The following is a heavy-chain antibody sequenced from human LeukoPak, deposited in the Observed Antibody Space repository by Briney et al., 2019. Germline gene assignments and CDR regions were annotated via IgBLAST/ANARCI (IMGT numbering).Heavy chain of an antibody. D-gene: IGHD3-22*01. Sequence: GGSLRLSCTASGFTFSSYSMNWVRQALGKGLEWVSYISGSGSTIHYADSVKGRFTISRDNARNSLYLQMNSLRAEDTAVYYCAREDDSNGYYYGRCDYWGQGTLVTVSS. J-gene: IGHJ4*02. CDR1: GFTFSSYS. CDR3: AREDDSNGYYYGRCDY. V-gene: IGHV3-48*04. CDR2: ISGSGSTI.